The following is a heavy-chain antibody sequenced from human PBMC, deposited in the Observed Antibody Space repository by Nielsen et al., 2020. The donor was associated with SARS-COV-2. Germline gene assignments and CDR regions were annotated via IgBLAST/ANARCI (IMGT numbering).Heavy chain of an antibody. CDR2: IDPSDSYT. V-gene: IGHV5-10-1*01. Sequence: KVSCKGSGYSFTSYWISWVRQMPGKGLEWMGRIDPSDSYTNYSPSFQGRVTISADKSISTAYLQWSSLKASDTAMYYCAILNSYSTYYDYWGQGTLVTVSS. D-gene: IGHD6-13*01. J-gene: IGHJ4*02. CDR1: GYSFTSYW. CDR3: AILNSYSTYYDY.